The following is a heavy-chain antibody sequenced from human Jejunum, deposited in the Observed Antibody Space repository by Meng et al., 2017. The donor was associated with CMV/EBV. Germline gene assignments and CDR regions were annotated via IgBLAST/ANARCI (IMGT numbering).Heavy chain of an antibody. CDR1: GFTFSSYS. J-gene: IGHJ6*02. V-gene: IGHV3-48*04. Sequence: AALGFTFSSYSMNWVRQAPVKGLEWVGYITSSSSTIYYADSVKGRFTISRDNAKNSLYLQINSLRAEDTAVYYCARDPVLNGLDVWGQGATVTVSS. CDR2: ITSSSSTI. CDR3: ARDPVLNGLDV.